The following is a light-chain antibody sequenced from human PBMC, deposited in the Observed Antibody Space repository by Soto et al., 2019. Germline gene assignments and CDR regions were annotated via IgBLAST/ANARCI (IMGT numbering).Light chain of an antibody. CDR1: QSVNTIY. CDR3: YQYATSAGT. V-gene: IGKV3-20*01. J-gene: IGKJ1*01. CDR2: STS. Sequence: EIVLTQSPGTLSLSPGERATLSCRASQSVNTIYFAWYQQKPGQAPRLLIYSTSNRATGIPDRFSGSGSGTHFTVTISRLEPEDFAVYYCYQYATSAGTFCQGTKGESK.